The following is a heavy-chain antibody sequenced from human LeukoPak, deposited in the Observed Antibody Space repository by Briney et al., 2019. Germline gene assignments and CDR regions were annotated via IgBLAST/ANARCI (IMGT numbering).Heavy chain of an antibody. CDR3: ARTPYDFWSGYYYYYMDV. CDR1: GGSISGYY. CDR2: IYYSGGT. Sequence: SETLSLTCTVSGGSISGYYWSWIRQPPGKGLEWIGYIYYSGGTNYNPSLKSRVTISVDTSKNQFSLKLSSVTAADTAVYYCARTPYDFWSGYYYYYMDVWGKGTTVTVSS. D-gene: IGHD3-3*01. V-gene: IGHV4-59*01. J-gene: IGHJ6*03.